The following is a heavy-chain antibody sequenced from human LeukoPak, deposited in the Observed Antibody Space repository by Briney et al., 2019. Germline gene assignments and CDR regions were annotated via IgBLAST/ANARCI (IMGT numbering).Heavy chain of an antibody. D-gene: IGHD1/OR15-1a*01. Sequence: ATVKVSCKASGYTFTNFDINWVRQATGQGLEWKGWMNPVSGNAGSAQKFQGRVTLTRDTPISTAYMELSSLTSDDTAFYYCARAPMGTAPLYWGQGTLVTVSS. CDR2: MNPVSGNA. V-gene: IGHV1-8*01. J-gene: IGHJ4*02. CDR3: ARAPMGTAPLY. CDR1: GYTFTNFD.